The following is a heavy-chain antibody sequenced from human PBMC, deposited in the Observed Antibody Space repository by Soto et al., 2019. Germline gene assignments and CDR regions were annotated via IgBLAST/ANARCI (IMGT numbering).Heavy chain of an antibody. CDR3: ARGPMTKVSAPAFY. D-gene: IGHD4-17*01. J-gene: IGHJ4*02. CDR1: GYAFTNYG. CDR2: ISGYNGNT. Sequence: QVQLVQSGAEVKKPGASVTVSCKASGYAFTNYGITWVRPAPGQVLEWMGWISGYNGNTNYANTIQGRVTITKDTSTSTAYLELRSLRSDDTAVYYCARGPMTKVSAPAFYWGQGTLRTVSS. V-gene: IGHV1-18*01.